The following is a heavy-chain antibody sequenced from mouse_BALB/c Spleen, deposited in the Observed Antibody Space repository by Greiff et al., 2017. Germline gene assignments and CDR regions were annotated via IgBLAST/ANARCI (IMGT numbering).Heavy chain of an antibody. J-gene: IGHJ3*01. CDR2: ISYDGSN. V-gene: IGHV3-6*02. CDR1: GYSITSGYY. Sequence: EVKLMESGPGLVKPSQSLSLTCSVTGYSITSGYYWNWIRQFPGNKLEWMGYISYDGSNNYNPSLKNRISITRDTSKNQFFLKLNSVTTEDTATYYCARDPGKPYWGQGTLVTVSA. CDR3: ARDPGKPY.